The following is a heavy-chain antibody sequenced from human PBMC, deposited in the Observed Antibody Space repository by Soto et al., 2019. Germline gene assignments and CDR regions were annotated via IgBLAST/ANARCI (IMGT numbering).Heavy chain of an antibody. CDR1: GFTFSSYW. CDR3: TRSGSSPYYYGMDV. Sequence: EVQLVESGGGLVQPGGSLRLSCAASGFTFSSYWMHWVRQAPGKGLVWVSRINSDGSRTNYADSVKGRFTISRDNARNTLFLQMDTLRAEDTAVYYRTRSGSSPYYYGMDVWGQGTTVTVSS. D-gene: IGHD6-6*01. V-gene: IGHV3-74*01. CDR2: INSDGSRT. J-gene: IGHJ6*02.